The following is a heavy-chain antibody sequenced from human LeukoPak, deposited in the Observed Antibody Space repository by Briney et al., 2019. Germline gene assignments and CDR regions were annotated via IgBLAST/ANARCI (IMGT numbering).Heavy chain of an antibody. Sequence: SETLSLTCSVSGGSIGRYYWSWIRQPPGKGLEWIGYIHYSGSTNYNPSLKSRVTIPVDTSKNQLSLRVRSVIAADTAVYYCAREWSAFDYWGQGTLVTVSS. CDR3: AREWSAFDY. D-gene: IGHD2-15*01. J-gene: IGHJ4*02. V-gene: IGHV4-59*13. CDR2: IHYSGST. CDR1: GGSIGRYY.